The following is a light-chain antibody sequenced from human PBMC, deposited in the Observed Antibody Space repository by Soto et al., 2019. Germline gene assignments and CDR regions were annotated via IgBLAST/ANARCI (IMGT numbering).Light chain of an antibody. Sequence: IQLTQSPSSVSASVGDRVTITCRASQRIATWLAWYQQKPGKAPNLLIYGASNLQSGVPSRFSGSGSGTDFILTISSLQPEDFATYYCQQSNTFPYTFGQGTKLEL. J-gene: IGKJ2*01. CDR2: GAS. CDR1: QRIATW. CDR3: QQSNTFPYT. V-gene: IGKV1-12*01.